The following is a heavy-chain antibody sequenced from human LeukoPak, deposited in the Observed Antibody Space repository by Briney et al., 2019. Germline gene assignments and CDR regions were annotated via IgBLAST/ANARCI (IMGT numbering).Heavy chain of an antibody. CDR2: IIPIFGTA. J-gene: IGHJ6*03. CDR1: GGTFSSYA. D-gene: IGHD6-25*01. V-gene: IGHV1-69*05. Sequence: GASVKVSCKASGGTFSSYAISWVRQAPGQGLEWMGGIIPIFGTANYAQKFQGRVTITTDESTSTAYMELSSLRSEDTAVYYCARDSAYSSERNYYYYMDVWGKGTTVTVSS. CDR3: ARDSAYSSERNYYYYMDV.